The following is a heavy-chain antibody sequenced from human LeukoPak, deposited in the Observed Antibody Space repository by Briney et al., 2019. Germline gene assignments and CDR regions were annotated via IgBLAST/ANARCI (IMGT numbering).Heavy chain of an antibody. J-gene: IGHJ6*02. CDR3: ARARRIPAAYSLYYYYGMDV. CDR1: GGSISSGDYY. Sequence: KPSETLSLTCTVSGGSISSGDYYWSWIRQPPGKGLEWIGYIYYSGSTYYNPSLKSRVTISVDTSKNQFSLKLSSVTAADTAVYYCARARRIPAAYSLYYYYGMDVWGQGTTVTVSS. CDR2: IYYSGST. D-gene: IGHD2-2*01. V-gene: IGHV4-30-4*01.